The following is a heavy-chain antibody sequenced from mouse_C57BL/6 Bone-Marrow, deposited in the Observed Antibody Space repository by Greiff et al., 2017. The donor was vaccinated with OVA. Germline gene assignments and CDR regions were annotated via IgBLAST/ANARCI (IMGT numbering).Heavy chain of an antibody. V-gene: IGHV5-17*01. J-gene: IGHJ4*01. Sequence: EVHLVESGGGLVKPGGSLKLSCAASGFTFSDYGMHWVRQAPEKGLEWVAYISSGSSTIYYADTVKGRFTISRDNAKNTLFLQMTSLRSEDTAMYYCARGDMVTPYYYAMDYWGQGTSVTVSS. CDR3: ARGDMVTPYYYAMDY. CDR1: GFTFSDYG. CDR2: ISSGSSTI. D-gene: IGHD2-2*01.